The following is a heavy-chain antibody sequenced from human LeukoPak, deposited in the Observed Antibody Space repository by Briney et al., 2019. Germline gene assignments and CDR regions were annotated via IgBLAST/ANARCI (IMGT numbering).Heavy chain of an antibody. CDR2: IIPIFGTA. CDR1: GGTFSSYA. J-gene: IGHJ4*02. CDR3: ARYYSGWYYFDY. Sequence: SVKVSCKASGGTFSSYAISWVRQAPGQGLEWMGGIIPIFGTANYAQKFQGRVTITADESTSTAYMELSSLRSEDTAVYYCARYYSGWYYFDYWGRGTLVTVSS. D-gene: IGHD6-19*01. V-gene: IGHV1-69*13.